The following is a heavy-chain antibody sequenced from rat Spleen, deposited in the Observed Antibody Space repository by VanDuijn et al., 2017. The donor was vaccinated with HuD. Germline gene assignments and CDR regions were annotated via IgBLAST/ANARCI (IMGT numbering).Heavy chain of an antibody. D-gene: IGHD1-11*01. Sequence: EVHLVETGGGLVQPGRSLKLSCVASGFTFSNYYMAWVRQAPTKGLEWVASISTGGGNTYYRDSVKGRFTISRDNAKSTLYLQMDSLRSEDTATYYCARQDYGGYWFAYWGQGTLVTVSS. J-gene: IGHJ3*01. V-gene: IGHV5-25*01. CDR2: ISTGGGNT. CDR1: GFTFSNYY. CDR3: ARQDYGGYWFAY.